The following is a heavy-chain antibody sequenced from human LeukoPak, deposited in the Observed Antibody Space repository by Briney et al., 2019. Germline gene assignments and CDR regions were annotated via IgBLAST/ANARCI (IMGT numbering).Heavy chain of an antibody. J-gene: IGHJ6*02. CDR3: ARADVLLWFGESLTDYGMDV. CDR1: GGSFSGYY. CDR2: INHSGST. Sequence: SETLSLACAVYGGSFSGYYWSWIRQPPGKGLEWIGEINHSGSTNYNPSLKSRVTISVDTSKNQFSLKLSSVTAADTAVYYCARADVLLWFGESLTDYGMDVWGQGTTVTVSS. V-gene: IGHV4-34*01. D-gene: IGHD3-10*01.